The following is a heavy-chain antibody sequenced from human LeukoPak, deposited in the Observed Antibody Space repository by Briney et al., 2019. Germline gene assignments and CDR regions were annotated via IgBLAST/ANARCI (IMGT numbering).Heavy chain of an antibody. CDR1: GFTFSGYS. CDR2: ISSSSSYI. CDR3: ARDAATGITGTNWFDP. D-gene: IGHD1-7*01. V-gene: IGHV3-21*01. Sequence: PGGSLRLSCAASGFTFSGYSMNWVRQAPGKELEWVSSISSSSSYIYYADSVKGRFTISRDNAKNSLYLQMNSLRAEDTAVYYCARDAATGITGTNWFDPWGQGTLVTVSS. J-gene: IGHJ5*02.